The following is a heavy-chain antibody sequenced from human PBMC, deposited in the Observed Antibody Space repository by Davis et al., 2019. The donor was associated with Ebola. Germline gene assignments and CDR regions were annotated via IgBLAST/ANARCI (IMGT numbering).Heavy chain of an antibody. CDR2: IVVGSGNT. CDR1: GFTFTSSA. Sequence: SVKVSCKASGFTFTSSAVQWVRQARGQRLEWIGWIVVGSGNTNYAQKFQERVTITRDMSTSTAYMELSSLRSDDTAVYYCARGITMIVPSYFDYWDQGTLVTVSS. J-gene: IGHJ4*02. CDR3: ARGITMIVPSYFDY. V-gene: IGHV1-58*01. D-gene: IGHD3-22*01.